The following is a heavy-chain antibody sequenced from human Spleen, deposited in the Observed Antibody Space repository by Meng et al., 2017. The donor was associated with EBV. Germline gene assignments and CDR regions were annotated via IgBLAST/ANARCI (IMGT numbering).Heavy chain of an antibody. V-gene: IGHV3-53*01. CDR1: RFSVSAYY. Sequence: EQLVGFGGGLIQPGGSLSLSCTVSRFSVSAYYLNWVRQAPGMGLEWVSVIYIGGTTYYADFVKGRFTISRDISKNTVYLQLNSLRAEDTAVYYCARGPFGDYYFDYWGQGTLVTVSS. J-gene: IGHJ4*02. CDR2: IYIGGTT. D-gene: IGHD4-17*01. CDR3: ARGPFGDYYFDY.